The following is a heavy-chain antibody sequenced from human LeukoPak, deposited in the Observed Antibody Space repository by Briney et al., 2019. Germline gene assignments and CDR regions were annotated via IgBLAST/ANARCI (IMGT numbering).Heavy chain of an antibody. CDR2: INAGNGNT. V-gene: IGHV1-3*01. D-gene: IGHD3-10*01. Sequence: GASVKVSCKASGYTFTSYAMHWVRQAPGQRLEWMGWINAGNGNTKYSQKSQGRVTITRDTSASTAYMELSSLRSEDTAVYYCARALPLGRFGELVVYWGQGTLVTVSS. J-gene: IGHJ4*02. CDR1: GYTFTSYA. CDR3: ARALPLGRFGELVVY.